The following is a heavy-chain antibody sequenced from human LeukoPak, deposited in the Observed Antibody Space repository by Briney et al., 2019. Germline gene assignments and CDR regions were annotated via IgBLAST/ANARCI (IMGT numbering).Heavy chain of an antibody. Sequence: PSETLSLTCAVYGGSFSGYYWSWIGQPPGKGLEWIGEINHSGSTNYNPSLKSRVTISVDTSKNQFSLKLSSVTAADTAVYYCARGQDSSGYYYDFDYWGQGTLVTVSS. V-gene: IGHV4-34*01. J-gene: IGHJ4*02. CDR2: INHSGST. CDR1: GGSFSGYY. CDR3: ARGQDSSGYYYDFDY. D-gene: IGHD3-22*01.